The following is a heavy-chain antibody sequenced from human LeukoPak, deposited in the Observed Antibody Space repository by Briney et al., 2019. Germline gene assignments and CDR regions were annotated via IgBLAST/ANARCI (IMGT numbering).Heavy chain of an antibody. J-gene: IGHJ4*02. V-gene: IGHV1-69*02. CDR2: IIPILGIA. D-gene: IGHD6-19*01. CDR3: ASTPGIAVAGTDY. CDR1: GGTFSSYT. Sequence: SVKVSCKASGGTFSSYTISWVRQAPGQGREWMGRIIPILGIANYAQKFQGRVTITADKSMSTAYMELSSLRYEDTAVYYCASTPGIAVAGTDYWGQGTVVTVSS.